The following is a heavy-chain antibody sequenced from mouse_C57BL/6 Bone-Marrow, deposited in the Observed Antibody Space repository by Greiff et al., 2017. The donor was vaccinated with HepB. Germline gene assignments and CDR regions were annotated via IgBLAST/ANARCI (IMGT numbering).Heavy chain of an antibody. V-gene: IGHV1-12*01. CDR2: IYPGNGDT. D-gene: IGHD2-1*01. J-gene: IGHJ3*01. CDR3: ARDYGNSAWFAY. Sequence: QVQLQQSGAELVRPGASVKMSCKASGYTFTSYNMHWVKQTPRQGLEWIGAIYPGNGDTSYNQKFKGKATLTVDKSSSTAYLQLSSLTSEDSAVYFGARDYGNSAWFAYWGQGTLVTVSA. CDR1: GYTFTSYN.